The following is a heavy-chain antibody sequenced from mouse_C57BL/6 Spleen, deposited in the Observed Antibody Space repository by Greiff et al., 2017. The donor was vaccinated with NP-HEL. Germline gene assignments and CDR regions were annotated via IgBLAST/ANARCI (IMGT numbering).Heavy chain of an antibody. D-gene: IGHD1-1*01. Sequence: VQLQQPGAELVKPGASVKLSCKASGYTFTSYWMHWVKQRPGQGLEWIGMIHPNSGSTNYNEKFKSKATLTVDKSSSTAYMQLSSLTSEDSAVYYCAREGIYYGSSYVDYWGQGTTLTVSS. V-gene: IGHV1-64*01. CDR1: GYTFTSYW. CDR2: IHPNSGST. CDR3: AREGIYYGSSYVDY. J-gene: IGHJ2*01.